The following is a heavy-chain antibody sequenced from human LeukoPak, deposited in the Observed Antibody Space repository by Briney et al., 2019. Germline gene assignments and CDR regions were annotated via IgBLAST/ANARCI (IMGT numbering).Heavy chain of an antibody. CDR2: ISYSGST. V-gene: IGHV4-59*12. J-gene: IGHJ6*03. Sequence: PSETLSLTCTVSGGSISSYYWSWIRQPPGKALEWIGYISYSGSTDYNPSLKSRVTMSIDRSKNQFSLKLSSVTAADTAVYYCARDFPGRSGYLNYYYYYMDVWGKGTTVTVSS. CDR1: GGSISSYY. CDR3: ARDFPGRSGYLNYYYYYMDV. D-gene: IGHD3-16*02.